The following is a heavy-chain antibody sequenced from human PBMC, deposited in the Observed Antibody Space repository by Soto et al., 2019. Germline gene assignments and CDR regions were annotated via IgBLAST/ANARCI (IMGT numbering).Heavy chain of an antibody. D-gene: IGHD7-27*01. J-gene: IGHJ4*02. CDR3: ARDLTGWGYFDY. Sequence: SETLSLTCTVSGGSISSSSYYWGWIRQPPGKGLEWIGSIYYSGSTYYNPSLKSRVTISVDTSKNPFSLKLSSVTAADTAVYYCARDLTGWGYFDYWGQGTLVTVSS. CDR1: GGSISSSSYY. V-gene: IGHV4-39*07. CDR2: IYYSGST.